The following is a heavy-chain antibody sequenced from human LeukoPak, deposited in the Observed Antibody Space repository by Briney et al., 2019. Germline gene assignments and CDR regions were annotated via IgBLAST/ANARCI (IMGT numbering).Heavy chain of an antibody. CDR3: ARVRSSGWGKGFDY. CDR2: IYYSGST. J-gene: IGHJ4*02. CDR1: GGSISSSSCY. Sequence: PSETLSLTCTVSGGSISSSSCYWGWIRQPPGKGLEWIGSIYYSGSTNYNPSLKSRVTISVDTSKNQFSLKLSSVTAADTAMYYCARVRSSGWGKGFDYWGQGTLVTVSS. V-gene: IGHV4-39*07. D-gene: IGHD6-19*01.